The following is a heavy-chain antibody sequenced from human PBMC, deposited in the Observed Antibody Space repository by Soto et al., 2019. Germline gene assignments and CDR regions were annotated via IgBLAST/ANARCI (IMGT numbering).Heavy chain of an antibody. CDR2: ISSSSSYT. J-gene: IGHJ1*01. Sequence: GGSLRLSCAASGFTFSDYYMSWIRQAPGKGLEWVSYISSSSSYTNYADSVKGRFTISRDNAKNSLYLQMNSLRAEDTAVYYCARGPGYYSSIAARQKYFQHWGQGTLVTVSS. CDR1: GFTFSDYY. V-gene: IGHV3-11*06. D-gene: IGHD6-6*01. CDR3: ARGPGYYSSIAARQKYFQH.